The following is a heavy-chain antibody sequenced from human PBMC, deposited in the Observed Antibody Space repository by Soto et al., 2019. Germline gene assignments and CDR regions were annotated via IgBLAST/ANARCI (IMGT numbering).Heavy chain of an antibody. CDR1: GYTLTELS. Sequence: ASVKVSCKVSGYTLTELSMHWVRQAPGKGLEWMGGFDPEDGETIYAQKFQGRVTMTEDTSTDTAYMELSSLRSEDTAVYYCATRIDSWFGELLFDSWGQGTLVTVSS. J-gene: IGHJ4*02. CDR3: ATRIDSWFGELLFDS. V-gene: IGHV1-24*01. CDR2: FDPEDGET. D-gene: IGHD3-10*01.